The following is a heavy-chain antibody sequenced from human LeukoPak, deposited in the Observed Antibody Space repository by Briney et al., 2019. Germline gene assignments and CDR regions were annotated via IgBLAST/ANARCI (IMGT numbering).Heavy chain of an antibody. V-gene: IGHV3-33*01. J-gene: IGHJ6*02. CDR3: ARDAASIVATTDYYYYGMDV. Sequence: GGSLRLSCAASGFTFSSYGMHWVRQAPGKGLEWVAVIWYDGSNKYYADSVKGRFTISRDSSKNTLYLQMNSLRAEDTAVYYCARDAASIVATTDYYYYGMDVWGQGTTVTVSS. D-gene: IGHD5-12*01. CDR1: GFTFSSYG. CDR2: IWYDGSNK.